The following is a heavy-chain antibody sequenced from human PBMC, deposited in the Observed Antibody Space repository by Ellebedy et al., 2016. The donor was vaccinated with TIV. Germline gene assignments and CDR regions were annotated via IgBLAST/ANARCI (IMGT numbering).Heavy chain of an antibody. V-gene: IGHV3-7*01. CDR3: ARDRGSSRWTPLGY. CDR2: IKQDGSEK. D-gene: IGHD6-13*01. J-gene: IGHJ4*02. Sequence: GESLKISCAASGFTFSTYCMNWFRQAPGKGLEWVANIKQDGSEKYYVDSVKGRFTISSANAKNSLYLQMNSLRADDTAVYYCARDRGSSRWTPLGYWGQGTLVTVSS. CDR1: GFTFSTYC.